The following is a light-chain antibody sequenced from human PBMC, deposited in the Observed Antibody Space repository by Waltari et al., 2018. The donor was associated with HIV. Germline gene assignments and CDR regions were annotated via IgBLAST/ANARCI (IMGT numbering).Light chain of an antibody. V-gene: IGKV3-20*01. CDR1: QSVSSRY. CDR2: GAS. J-gene: IGKJ2*01. Sequence: EFVLTQSPGTLYLSPGERATLSCRASQSVSSRYLAWYQQRPGQAPRLLIYGASSRAAGIPDRFTGSGSGTDFTLTISRLEPEDFAVYYCQHFDTSLPKYTFGQGTKLEIK. CDR3: QHFDTSLPKYT.